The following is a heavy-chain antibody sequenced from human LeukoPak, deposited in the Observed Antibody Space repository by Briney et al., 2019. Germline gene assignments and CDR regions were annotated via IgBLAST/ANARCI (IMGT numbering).Heavy chain of an antibody. Sequence: WGSLRLSCAASGFMFSKYAMHWVRQAPGKGLEWVAFIRYDGSNKYYADSVKGRFTISRDNSKNTLYLQMNSLRAEDTAVYYCAKDTGSRTTSIDYWGQGTLVTVSS. J-gene: IGHJ4*02. CDR2: IRYDGSNK. V-gene: IGHV3-30*02. CDR1: GFMFSKYA. CDR3: AKDTGSRTTSIDY. D-gene: IGHD1/OR15-1a*01.